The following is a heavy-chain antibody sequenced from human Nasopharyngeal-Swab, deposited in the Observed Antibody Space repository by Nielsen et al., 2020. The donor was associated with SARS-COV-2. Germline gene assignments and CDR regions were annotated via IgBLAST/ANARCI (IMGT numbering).Heavy chain of an antibody. Sequence: SETLSLTCTVSGDSIDGYSWTWIRQPPGKGLEWIAYFSYSGSANYNPSLMGRVTISVDTSKNQFSLKLSSVTAADTAVYYCARVQSFDFWRGYHSAFDIWGQGTMVTMSS. D-gene: IGHD3-3*01. CDR3: ARVQSFDFWRGYHSAFDI. CDR2: FSYSGSA. V-gene: IGHV4-59*08. J-gene: IGHJ3*02. CDR1: GDSIDGYS.